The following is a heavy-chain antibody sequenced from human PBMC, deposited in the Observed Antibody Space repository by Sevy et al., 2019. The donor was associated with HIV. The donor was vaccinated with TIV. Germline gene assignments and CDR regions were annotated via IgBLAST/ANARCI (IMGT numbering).Heavy chain of an antibody. V-gene: IGHV6-1*01. CDR1: GDSVSSNSAA. J-gene: IGHJ5*02. CDR2: TYYRSKWYS. Sequence: SQTLSLTCAISGDSVSSNSAAWNWIRQSPSRGLEWLGRTYYRSKWYSDYAVTVKSRITNNPDTSKNQFSLQLNSVTPEDTAVYYCARDLGSRFNWFDPWGQGTLVTVSS. D-gene: IGHD6-13*01. CDR3: ARDLGSRFNWFDP.